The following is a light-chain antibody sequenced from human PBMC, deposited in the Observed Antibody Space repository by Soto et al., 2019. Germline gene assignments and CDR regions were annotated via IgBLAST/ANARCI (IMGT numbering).Light chain of an antibody. Sequence: EIVLTQSPGTLSLSPGERATLSCRASQSVSSSYLAWYQQKPGQAPRLLLYCASSRATGIPDRFSGSGSGTDFTLTISRLEPEDFAVYYCQQYGSSPPMLTFGGGTKVEIK. CDR2: CAS. CDR3: QQYGSSPPMLT. J-gene: IGKJ4*01. CDR1: QSVSSSY. V-gene: IGKV3-20*01.